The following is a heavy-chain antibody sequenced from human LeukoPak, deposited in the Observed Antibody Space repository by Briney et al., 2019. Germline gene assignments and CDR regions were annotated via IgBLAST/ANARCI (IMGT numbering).Heavy chain of an antibody. CDR1: GFTFSSYA. Sequence: GGSLRLPCAASGFTFSSYAMHWVRQAPGKGLEWAAVISYDGSNKYYADSVKGRFTISRDNSKSTLYLQMNSLRAEDTAVYYCASGDCSSTSCYNWGFDPWGQGTLVTVSS. CDR2: ISYDGSNK. D-gene: IGHD2-2*01. CDR3: ASGDCSSTSCYNWGFDP. J-gene: IGHJ5*02. V-gene: IGHV3-30-3*01.